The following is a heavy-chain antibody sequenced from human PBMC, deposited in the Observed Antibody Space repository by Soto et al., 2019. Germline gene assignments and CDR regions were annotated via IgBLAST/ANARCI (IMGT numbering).Heavy chain of an antibody. CDR3: ASLMVRVVLPVYGMDV. J-gene: IGHJ6*02. CDR1: GGSISSGGYY. D-gene: IGHD3-10*01. Sequence: QVQLQESGPGLVKPSQTLSLTCTVSGGSISSGGYYWSWIRQHPGKGLRWIGYISYISFTGTTYYNPSLKSRVTVSVDTSKNQFSLKLSSVTAADTAVYYCASLMVRVVLPVYGMDVWGQGTTVTVSS. V-gene: IGHV4-31*03. CDR2: ISYISFTGTT.